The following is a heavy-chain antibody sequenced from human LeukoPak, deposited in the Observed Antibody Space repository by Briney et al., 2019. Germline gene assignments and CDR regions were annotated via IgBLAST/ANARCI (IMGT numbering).Heavy chain of an antibody. D-gene: IGHD3-9*01. CDR3: ARDPSRYFDWYSSNAFDI. CDR2: IYYSGST. CDR1: GGSISSSSYY. V-gene: IGHV4-39*07. Sequence: SETLSLTCTVSGGSISSSSYYWGWIRQPPGKGLEWIGSIYYSGSTYYNPSLKSRVTISVDTSKNQFSLKLSSVTAADTAVYYCARDPSRYFDWYSSNAFDIWGQGTMVTVSS. J-gene: IGHJ3*02.